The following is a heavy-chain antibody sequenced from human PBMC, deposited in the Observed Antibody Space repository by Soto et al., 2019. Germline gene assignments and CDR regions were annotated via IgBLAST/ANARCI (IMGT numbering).Heavy chain of an antibody. Sequence: SETLSLTCNVSGGSISSGGYYWPWIRQHPGKGLEWIGNIHHSGSTFYNPSLKSRVSISVDTSKNQFSLKLSSVTAADTAVYFCVRGVLSWGQGTLVTVSS. J-gene: IGHJ1*01. CDR1: GGSISSGGYY. V-gene: IGHV4-31*03. CDR2: IHHSGST. D-gene: IGHD3-10*01. CDR3: VRGVLS.